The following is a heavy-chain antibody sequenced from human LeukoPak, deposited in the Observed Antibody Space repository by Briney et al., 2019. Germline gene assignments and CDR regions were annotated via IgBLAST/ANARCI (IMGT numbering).Heavy chain of an antibody. Sequence: GESLKISCKGSGFTFSSYSMNWVRQAPGKGLEWVSSISSSSSYIYYADSVKGRFTISRDNAKNSLYLQMNSLRAEDTAVYYCARVADGWYGYYYYYMDVWGKGTTVTVSS. D-gene: IGHD6-19*01. CDR2: ISSSSSYI. CDR1: GFTFSSYS. CDR3: ARVADGWYGYYYYYMDV. V-gene: IGHV3-21*01. J-gene: IGHJ6*03.